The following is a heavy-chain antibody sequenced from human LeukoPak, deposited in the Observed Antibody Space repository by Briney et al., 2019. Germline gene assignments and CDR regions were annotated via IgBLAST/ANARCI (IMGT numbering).Heavy chain of an antibody. CDR2: ISAYNGNT. Sequence: ASVKVSCKASGYTFTSYGISWVRQAPGQGLEWMGWISAYNGNTNYAQKLQGRVTMTADTSTSTAYMELRSLRSDDTAVYYCARDPHVLRYFDWFSPPESLDYWGQGTLVTVPS. J-gene: IGHJ4*02. V-gene: IGHV1-18*01. CDR1: GYTFTSYG. D-gene: IGHD3-9*01. CDR3: ARDPHVLRYFDWFSPPESLDY.